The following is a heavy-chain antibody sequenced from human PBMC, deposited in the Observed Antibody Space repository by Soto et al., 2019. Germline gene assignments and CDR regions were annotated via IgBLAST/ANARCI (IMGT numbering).Heavy chain of an antibody. CDR1: GYTFTSYG. J-gene: IGHJ4*02. CDR3: ARLYSGYDYTAFDY. CDR2: ISAYNGNT. D-gene: IGHD5-12*01. V-gene: IGHV1-18*01. Sequence: ASVKVSCKASGYTFTSYGISWVRQAPGQGLEWMGWISAYNGNTNYAQKLQGRVTMTTDTSTSTAYMELRSLRSDDTAVYYCARLYSGYDYTAFDYWGQGTLVTVSS.